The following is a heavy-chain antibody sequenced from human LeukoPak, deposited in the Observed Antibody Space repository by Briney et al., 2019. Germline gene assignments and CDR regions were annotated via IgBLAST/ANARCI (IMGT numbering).Heavy chain of an antibody. V-gene: IGHV4-59*01. D-gene: IGHD6-13*01. J-gene: IGHJ4*02. CDR3: ARLDRSTWS. Sequence: SETLSLTCSVSGGSITRYYWNWIWQPPGKGLEWIGYIYYSGSTNYNPSLKSRVTISVDTSKKQFSLKLNSVTAADTAVYYCARLDRSTWSWGQGTLVTVPS. CDR1: GGSITRYY. CDR2: IYYSGST.